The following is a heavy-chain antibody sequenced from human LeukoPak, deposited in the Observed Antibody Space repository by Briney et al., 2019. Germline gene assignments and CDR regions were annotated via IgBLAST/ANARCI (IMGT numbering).Heavy chain of an antibody. V-gene: IGHV3-48*01. D-gene: IGHD2-2*01. CDR1: GFTFRNYE. CDR2: ISSSSSTI. CDR3: ARDVKDIVVVPAAIPDAFDI. J-gene: IGHJ3*02. Sequence: PGGSLRLSCAASGFTFRNYEMNWVRQAPEKGLEWVSYISSSSSTIYYADSVKGRFTISRDNAKNSLYLQMNSLRAEDTAVYYCARDVKDIVVVPAAIPDAFDIWGQGTMVTVSS.